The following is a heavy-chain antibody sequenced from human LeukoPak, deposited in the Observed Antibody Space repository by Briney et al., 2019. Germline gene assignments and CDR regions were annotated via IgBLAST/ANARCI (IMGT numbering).Heavy chain of an antibody. V-gene: IGHV4-4*02. Sequence: PSGTLSLTCAVSGGSISSSNWWSWVRQPPGKGLEWIGEIYHSGSTNYNPSLKSRVTISVDKSKNQFSLKLSSVTAADTAVYYCARYRFVLVGPRGWFDPWGQGTLVTVSS. CDR3: ARYRFVLVGPRGWFDP. J-gene: IGHJ5*02. D-gene: IGHD1-26*01. CDR1: GGSISSSNW. CDR2: IYHSGST.